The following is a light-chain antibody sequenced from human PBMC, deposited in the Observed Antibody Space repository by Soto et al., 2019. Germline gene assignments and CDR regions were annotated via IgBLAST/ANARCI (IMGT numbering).Light chain of an antibody. CDR3: QQFGSSPGFT. V-gene: IGKV3-20*01. CDR2: GAS. CDR1: QSINNRY. Sequence: EIVLTQSPGTLSLSPGERATLSCRASQSINNRYLAWYQQKPGQAPRLLIYGASSRATGIPDRFIGSGSGTDFTLTISRLEPEDFAVYYCQQFGSSPGFTFGPGTKVXIK. J-gene: IGKJ3*01.